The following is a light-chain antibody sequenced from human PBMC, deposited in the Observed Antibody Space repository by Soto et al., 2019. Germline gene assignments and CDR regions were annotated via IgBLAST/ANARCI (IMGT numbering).Light chain of an antibody. CDR1: QSTSSW. V-gene: IGKV1-5*01. Sequence: DIQMTQSPSTLSASVGDRVTITCRASQSTSSWLAWYQQKPGKAPKLLIYDASSLESGVPSRFSGSGSGTEFTLTISSLQPDDFATYYCQQYNSYSGTFGQGTKLEIK. CDR3: QQYNSYSGT. J-gene: IGKJ2*01. CDR2: DAS.